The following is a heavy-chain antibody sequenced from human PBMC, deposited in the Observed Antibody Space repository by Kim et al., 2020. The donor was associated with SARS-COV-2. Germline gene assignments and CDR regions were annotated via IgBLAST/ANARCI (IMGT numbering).Heavy chain of an antibody. Sequence: WMCRIIPILNKAAYAQKFRGRVTINADRSTNTAYMEVTRLRSDDTAVYFCAGAVKHQTVVAAATRLDSWGQGTLVTVSS. CDR3: AGAVKHQTVVAAATRLDS. V-gene: IGHV1-69*04. D-gene: IGHD6-19*01. J-gene: IGHJ4*02. CDR2: IIPILNKA.